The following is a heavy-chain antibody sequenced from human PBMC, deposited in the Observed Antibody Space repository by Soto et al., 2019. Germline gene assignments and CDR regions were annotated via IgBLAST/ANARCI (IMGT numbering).Heavy chain of an antibody. CDR1: GFTFSSYG. CDR2: ISYDGSNK. V-gene: IGHV3-33*01. CDR3: ARSLVQMATIDAFDI. J-gene: IGHJ3*02. Sequence: QVQLVESGGGVVQPGRSLRLSCAASGFTFSSYGMHWVRQAPGKGLEWVAVISYDGSNKYYADSVKGRFTISRDKSKNTLYLQMNSLRAEDTAVYYCARSLVQMATIDAFDIWGQGTMVTVSS. D-gene: IGHD5-12*01.